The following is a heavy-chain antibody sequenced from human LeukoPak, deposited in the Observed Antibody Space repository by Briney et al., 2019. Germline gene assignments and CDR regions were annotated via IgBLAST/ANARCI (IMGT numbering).Heavy chain of an antibody. J-gene: IGHJ4*02. CDR3: ATGITMVRGVQRRFDY. Sequence: ASVKVSCKASGDTLSELSMHWVRQAPGKGREGMGGFDPEDGETIYAQKFQGRVTMTEDTSTDTAYMELSSLRAEDTAVYYCATGITMVRGVQRRFDYWGQGTLVTVSS. CDR2: FDPEDGET. CDR1: GDTLSELS. D-gene: IGHD3-10*01. V-gene: IGHV1-24*01.